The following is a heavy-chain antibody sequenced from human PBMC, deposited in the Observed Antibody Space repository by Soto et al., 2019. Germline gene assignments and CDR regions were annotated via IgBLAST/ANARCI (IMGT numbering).Heavy chain of an antibody. V-gene: IGHV4-30-2*01. J-gene: IGHJ4*02. D-gene: IGHD3-22*01. CDR2: IYHSGST. CDR1: GGSISSGGYS. Sequence: SETLSLTCAVSGGSISSGGYSWSWIRQPPGKGLEWIGYIYHSGSTYYNPSLKSRVTISVDRSKNQFSLKLSSVTAADTAVYYCARGYYDSSGYSTYYFDYWGQGTLVTVSS. CDR3: ARGYYDSSGYSTYYFDY.